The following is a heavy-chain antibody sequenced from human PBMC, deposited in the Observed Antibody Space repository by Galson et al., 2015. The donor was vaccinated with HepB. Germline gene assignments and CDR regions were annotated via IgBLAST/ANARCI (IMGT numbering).Heavy chain of an antibody. J-gene: IGHJ3*02. Sequence: SLRLSCAGSGFIFSNYDMHWVRQVIGKGLEWVSGIGTTGDPYYPGSVKGRFTISRENAKNSFYLQMNSLRAGDTAVYYCARAVGNSFDIWGKGTMVTVSS. V-gene: IGHV3-13*05. CDR2: IGTTGDP. D-gene: IGHD7-27*01. CDR3: ARAVGNSFDI. CDR1: GFIFSNYD.